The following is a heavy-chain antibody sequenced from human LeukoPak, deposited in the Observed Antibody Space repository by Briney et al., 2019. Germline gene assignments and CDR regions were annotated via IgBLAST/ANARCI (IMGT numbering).Heavy chain of an antibody. CDR1: GFTFDDYA. V-gene: IGHV3-9*01. CDR3: ARVTAVAGTGGNDY. D-gene: IGHD6-19*01. J-gene: IGHJ4*02. CDR2: ISWNSGSI. Sequence: AGRSLRLSCAASGFTFDDYAMHWVRHAPGKGLEWVSGISWNSGSIGYADSVKGRFTISRDNAKNSLYLQMNSLRAEDTAVYYCARVTAVAGTGGNDYWGQGTLVTVSS.